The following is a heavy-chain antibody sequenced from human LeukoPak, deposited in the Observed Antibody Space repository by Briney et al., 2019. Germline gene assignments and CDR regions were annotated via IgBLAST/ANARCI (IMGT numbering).Heavy chain of an antibody. Sequence: SETLSLTCTVSGGSISSSSYYWGWVRQPPGKGLEWIGSIYYSGSTYYNPSLKSRLTISVDTSKNQFSLKLSSVTAADTAVYYCATSYDILTGDDYWGQGTLVTVSS. V-gene: IGHV4-39*07. CDR1: GGSISSSSYY. CDR3: ATSYDILTGDDY. J-gene: IGHJ4*02. CDR2: IYYSGST. D-gene: IGHD3-9*01.